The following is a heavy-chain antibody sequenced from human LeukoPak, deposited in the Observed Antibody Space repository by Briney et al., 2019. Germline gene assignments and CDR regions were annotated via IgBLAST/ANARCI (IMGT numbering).Heavy chain of an antibody. CDR1: GFTFSDYY. J-gene: IGHJ3*02. D-gene: IGHD5-18*01. CDR3: ASPAWIQLWDDAFDI. Sequence: PGGSLRLSCAASGFTFSDYYMSWLRQAPGKGLEWVSYISSSGSTIYYADSVKGRFTISRDNAKNSLYLQMNSLRAEDTAVYYCASPAWIQLWDDAFDIWGQGTMVTVSS. V-gene: IGHV3-11*04. CDR2: ISSSGSTI.